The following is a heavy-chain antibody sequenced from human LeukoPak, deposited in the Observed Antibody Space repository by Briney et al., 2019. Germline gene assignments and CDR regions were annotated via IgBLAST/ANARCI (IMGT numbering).Heavy chain of an antibody. CDR1: GYTLTELS. J-gene: IGHJ3*02. CDR2: FDPEDGET. V-gene: IGHV1-24*01. Sequence: GASVKVSCKVSGYTLTELSMHWVRQAPGKGLEWMGGFDPEDGETIYAQKFQGGVTMTEDTSTDTAYMELGSLRSEDTAVYYCATGGRATAGPDAFDIWGQGTMVTVSS. CDR3: ATGGRATAGPDAFDI. D-gene: IGHD6-13*01.